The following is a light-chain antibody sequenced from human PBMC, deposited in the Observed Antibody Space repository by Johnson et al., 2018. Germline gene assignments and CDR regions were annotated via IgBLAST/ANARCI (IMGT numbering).Light chain of an antibody. CDR2: ENN. CDR3: GTWDSSLSAGNV. CDR1: SSNIGNNY. V-gene: IGLV1-51*02. Sequence: QSVLTQPPSVSAAPGQKVTISCSGSSSNIGNNYVSWYQKLPGTAPKLLIYENNKRPSGIPDRFSGSKSGTSATLGITGLQTGDAADYYCGTWDSSLSAGNVFGTGTKVTVL. J-gene: IGLJ1*01.